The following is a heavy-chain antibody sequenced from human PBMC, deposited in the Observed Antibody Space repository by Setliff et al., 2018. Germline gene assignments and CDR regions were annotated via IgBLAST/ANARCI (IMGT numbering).Heavy chain of an antibody. Sequence: PSETLSLTCNVSGVSISSYYWSWIRQPPGKGLECIGYIQKSGSANYNPSLMSRVTISVDASRNQFSLKLRSVTAADTAVYYCVRESRSTWYRRDFWGQGTLVTVSS. CDR2: IQKSGSA. CDR3: VRESRSTWYRRDF. CDR1: GVSISSYY. J-gene: IGHJ4*02. D-gene: IGHD6-13*01. V-gene: IGHV4-59*01.